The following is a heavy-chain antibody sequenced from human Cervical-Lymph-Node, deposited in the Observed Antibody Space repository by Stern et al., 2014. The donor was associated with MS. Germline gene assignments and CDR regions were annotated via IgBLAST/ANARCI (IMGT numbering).Heavy chain of an antibody. V-gene: IGHV1-18*01. Sequence: QVQLVQSGAEVKKPGASGKVSCKASGYTFTSYGISWVRQAHGQGLEWMGLLSACNVNTNYAQKLQVRVTMTTDTSTSTAYMELRSLRSDDTAVYYCARGLLGSENAFDIWGQGTMVTVSS. CDR1: GYTFTSYG. J-gene: IGHJ3*02. D-gene: IGHD2-15*01. CDR2: LSACNVNT. CDR3: ARGLLGSENAFDI.